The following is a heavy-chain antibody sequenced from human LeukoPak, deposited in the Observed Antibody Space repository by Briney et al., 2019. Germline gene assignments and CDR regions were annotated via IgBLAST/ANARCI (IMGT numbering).Heavy chain of an antibody. D-gene: IGHD1-26*01. CDR3: AILGDSEGAFDI. V-gene: IGHV4-30-2*01. CDR1: GGSISSGGYS. CDR2: IYHSGST. Sequence: SETLSLTCAVSGGSISSGGYSWSWIRQPPGKGLEWIGYIYHSGSTYYNPSLKSRVTISVDRSKNQFSLKLSSVTAADTAVYYCAILGDSEGAFDIWGQGTMVTVSS. J-gene: IGHJ3*02.